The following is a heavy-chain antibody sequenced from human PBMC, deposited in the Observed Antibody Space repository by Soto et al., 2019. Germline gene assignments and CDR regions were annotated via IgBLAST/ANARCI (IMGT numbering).Heavy chain of an antibody. CDR2: IIPIFGTA. V-gene: IGHV1-69*13. D-gene: IGHD6-6*01. CDR1: GGTFSSYA. J-gene: IGHJ6*02. CDR3: ARDLGVGQLVLPVSV. Sequence: ASVKVSCKASGGTFSSYAISWVRQAPGQGLEWMGGIIPIFGTANYAQKFQGRVTITADESTSTAYMGLSSLRSEDTAVYYCARDLGVGQLVLPVSVWGQGTTVTVSS.